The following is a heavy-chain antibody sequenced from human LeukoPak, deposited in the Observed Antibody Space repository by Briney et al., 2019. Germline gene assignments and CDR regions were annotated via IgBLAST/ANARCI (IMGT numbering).Heavy chain of an antibody. J-gene: IGHJ5*02. CDR3: ARVNYDFWSGYSNNWFDP. V-gene: IGHV1-46*01. D-gene: IGHD3-3*01. Sequence: ASVKVSCKASGYTFTSYYIHWVRQAPGQGLEWMGIINPNDGNTNYAQKFQGRVTMTRDTSTTTAYMELRSLRSDDTAVYYCARVNYDFWSGYSNNWFDPWGQGTLVTVSS. CDR1: GYTFTSYY. CDR2: INPNDGNT.